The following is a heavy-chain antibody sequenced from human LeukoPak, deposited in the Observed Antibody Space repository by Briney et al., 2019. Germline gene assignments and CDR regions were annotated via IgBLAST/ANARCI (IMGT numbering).Heavy chain of an antibody. CDR3: VKGGASIIRDPAP. J-gene: IGHJ5*02. CDR1: GFTFSNFA. CDR2: ISAGADRT. Sequence: GGSLRLSCEVSGFTFSNFAMGWVRQAPGKGLEWISGISAGADRTYYSDSVRGRFTLSRDNSKEALFLQMNSLRAEDGAVYFCVKGGASIIRDPAPWAQGPRVPVAS. D-gene: IGHD3-10*01. V-gene: IGHV3-23*01.